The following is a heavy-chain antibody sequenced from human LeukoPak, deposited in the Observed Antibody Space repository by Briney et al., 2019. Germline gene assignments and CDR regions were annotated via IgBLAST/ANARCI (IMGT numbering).Heavy chain of an antibody. CDR3: ATLGGKNDY. CDR1: GFTVSSNY. Sequence: GGSLRLSCAASGFTVSSNYMSWVRQAPGKGLEWVSIIYSGAGTYYADSVKGRFTISRDNAKNSLYLLMNSLRAEDTAVYYCATLGGKNDYWGQGTLVTVSS. CDR2: IYSGAGT. V-gene: IGHV3-66*04. J-gene: IGHJ4*02. D-gene: IGHD3-16*01.